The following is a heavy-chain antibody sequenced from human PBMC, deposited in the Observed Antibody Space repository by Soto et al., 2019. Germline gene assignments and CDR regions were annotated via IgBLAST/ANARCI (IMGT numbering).Heavy chain of an antibody. CDR2: IIPIFGTA. CDR1: GGTFISYA. Sequence: QVQLVQSGAEVKKPGSSVKVSCKASGGTFISYAISWVRQAPGQGLEWMGGIIPIFGTANYAQKFQGRVTITADESTSTAYMELSSLRSEDTAVYYCARSVCSGGGCYSDYFDYWGQGTLVTVSS. J-gene: IGHJ4*02. V-gene: IGHV1-69*12. D-gene: IGHD2-15*01. CDR3: ARSVCSGGGCYSDYFDY.